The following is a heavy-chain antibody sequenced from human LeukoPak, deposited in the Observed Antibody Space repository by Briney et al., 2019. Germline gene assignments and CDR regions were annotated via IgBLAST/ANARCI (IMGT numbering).Heavy chain of an antibody. CDR3: AKDRNSGSYFDY. CDR1: GFTLSSYA. J-gene: IGHJ4*02. V-gene: IGHV3-23*01. Sequence: GGSLRLSCAASGFTLSSYAMSWVRQAPGKGLEWVSAISGSGGSTYYADSVKGRFTISRDNSKNTLYLQMNSLRAEDTAVYYCAKDRNSGSYFDYWGQGTLVTVSS. D-gene: IGHD1-26*01. CDR2: ISGSGGST.